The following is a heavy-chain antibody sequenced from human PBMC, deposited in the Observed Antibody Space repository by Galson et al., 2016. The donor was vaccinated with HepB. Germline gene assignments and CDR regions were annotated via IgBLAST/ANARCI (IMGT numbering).Heavy chain of an antibody. CDR1: GFTFSSYG. D-gene: IGHD2-2*01. V-gene: IGHV3-30*03. CDR3: ARPRASNYYYYGKDV. Sequence: SLRLSCAASGFTFSSYGMHWVRQAPGKGLEWVAVISTDAINKYYADSVRGRFTISRDDPKNTLYLQMNSLRPEDTAVYYCARPRASNYYYYGKDVWGQGTTVAVSS. CDR2: ISTDAINK. J-gene: IGHJ6*02.